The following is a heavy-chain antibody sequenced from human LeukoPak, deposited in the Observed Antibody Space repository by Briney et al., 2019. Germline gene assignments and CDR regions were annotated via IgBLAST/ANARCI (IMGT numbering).Heavy chain of an antibody. V-gene: IGHV3-66*01. CDR3: ARDGIPTTSCSYCGMDV. CDR2: IYSGGTT. J-gene: IGHJ6*02. D-gene: IGHD1-26*01. Sequence: PGGSLRLSCAASGFTVSSNYMSWVRQAPGKGLEWVSVIYSGGTTYYADSVKGRFTISRDNSKNTLYLQMNSLRAEDTAVYYCARDGIPTTSCSYCGMDVWGQGTTVTVSS. CDR1: GFTVSSNY.